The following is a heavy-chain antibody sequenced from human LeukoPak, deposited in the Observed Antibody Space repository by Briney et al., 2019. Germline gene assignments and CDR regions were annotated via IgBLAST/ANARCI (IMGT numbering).Heavy chain of an antibody. CDR3: ARGTYYYDSSGYSFDY. CDR2: INPSGGST. CDR1: GYTFTSYY. Sequence: ASVKVSCKASGYTFTSYYMHWVRQAPGQGLEWMGIINPSGGSTSYAQKFQGRVTMTRGMSTSTVYMELSSLRSEDTAVYYCARGTYYYDSSGYSFDYWGQGTLVTVSS. D-gene: IGHD3-22*01. V-gene: IGHV1-46*01. J-gene: IGHJ4*02.